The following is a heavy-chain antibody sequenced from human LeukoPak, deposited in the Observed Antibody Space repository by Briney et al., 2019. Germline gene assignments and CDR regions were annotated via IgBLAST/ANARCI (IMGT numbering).Heavy chain of an antibody. V-gene: IGHV4-34*01. Sequence: SETLSLTCAVYGGSFSGYYWSWIRQPPGKGLEWIGEINHSGSTNYNPSLKSRVTISVDTSKNQFSLKLSSVTAADTAVYYCARGRGRRYTVVTPYDYWGQGTLVTVSS. D-gene: IGHD4-23*01. J-gene: IGHJ4*02. CDR3: ARGRGRRYTVVTPYDY. CDR2: INHSGST. CDR1: GGSFSGYY.